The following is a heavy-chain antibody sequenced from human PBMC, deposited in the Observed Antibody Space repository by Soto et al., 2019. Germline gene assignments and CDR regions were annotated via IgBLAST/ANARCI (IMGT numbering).Heavy chain of an antibody. CDR1: GCSFSSNT. Sequence: SVKVSCKASGCSFSSNTISWLRQAPGQGLEWMGGIMPIFGSANYAQKFQGRVTITADENTHTVYMELTRLRSEDTAVYYCARQFDSDTTGYYYAYWGQGTLVTVSS. J-gene: IGHJ4*02. CDR2: IMPIFGSA. CDR3: ARQFDSDTTGYYYAY. V-gene: IGHV1-69*13. D-gene: IGHD3-22*01.